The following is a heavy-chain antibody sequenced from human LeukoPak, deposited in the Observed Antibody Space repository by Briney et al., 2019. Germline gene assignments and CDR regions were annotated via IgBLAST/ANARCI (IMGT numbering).Heavy chain of an antibody. CDR3: ARASSPSYGGAELGAFDI. J-gene: IGHJ3*02. V-gene: IGHV4-30-4*01. CDR2: IYHSGST. CDR1: GGSISSGDYY. D-gene: IGHD4-23*01. Sequence: SQTLSLTCTLSGGSISSGDYYESWIPQPPGKALEGSVYIYHSGSTYYNLSLKCGLPITIHTSKNQFSLKLRSVTPEHTGVYYCARASSPSYGGAELGAFDIWGQGTMVTASS.